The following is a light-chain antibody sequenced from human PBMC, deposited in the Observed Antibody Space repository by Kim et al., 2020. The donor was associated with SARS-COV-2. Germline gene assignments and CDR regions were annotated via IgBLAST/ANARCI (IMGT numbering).Light chain of an antibody. CDR1: QGISSQ. J-gene: IGKJ4*01. CDR3: QQLNSYPRLT. V-gene: IGKV1-9*01. CDR2: DVS. Sequence: SVVARVSINGRAGQGISSQLSWYQQKPGKAPKLLIYDVSTLQSGVQSRFSGSASGTEFTLTSSCQQPEDFATYYCQQLNSYPRLTFGGGTKVEIK.